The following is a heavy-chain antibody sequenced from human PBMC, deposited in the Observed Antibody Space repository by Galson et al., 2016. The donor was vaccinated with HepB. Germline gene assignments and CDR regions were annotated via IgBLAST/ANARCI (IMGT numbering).Heavy chain of an antibody. Sequence: SLRLSCAASGFPFSSHTMHWVRQAPGKGLEWLAVISNDGSKKNYANSVKGQFTISRDNSKNTLYLQMSSLRVVDTAAYYCARDNYGYGNFFDYWGQGTLVTVSS. CDR2: ISNDGSKK. J-gene: IGHJ4*02. V-gene: IGHV3-30-3*01. CDR3: ARDNYGYGNFFDY. CDR1: GFPFSSHT. D-gene: IGHD5-18*01.